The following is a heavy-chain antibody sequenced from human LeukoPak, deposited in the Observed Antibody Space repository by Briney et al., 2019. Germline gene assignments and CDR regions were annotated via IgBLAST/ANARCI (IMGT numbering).Heavy chain of an antibody. V-gene: IGHV3-30*02. CDR1: TYTFSSYG. Sequence: PGGSLRLSCAASTYTFSSYGMHWVRQAPGKGLEWVAFIQYDGNKRYYADSVKGRFTISRDNARNTVYLQMNSLRAEDTAVYYCVRLLNRDCSGQGTLVTVSS. J-gene: IGHJ4*02. CDR2: IQYDGNKR. CDR3: VRLLNRDC. D-gene: IGHD2/OR15-2a*01.